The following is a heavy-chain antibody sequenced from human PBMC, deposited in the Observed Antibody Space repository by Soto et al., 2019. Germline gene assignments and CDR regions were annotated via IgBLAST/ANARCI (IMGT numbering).Heavy chain of an antibody. Sequence: QVLLVQSGAEVKRPGASVTVSCKASGYTFTSYYMHWVRQAPGQGLEWMGVVNSNGGSASYAQKFQDRVYMTSDRSTSTVYMELRSLRSEDTAVYYCVRDLGGLQEVFDHXGXXXXXXVSS. CDR2: VNSNGGSA. V-gene: IGHV1-46*01. D-gene: IGHD5-12*01. CDR1: GYTFTSYY. J-gene: IGHJ4*01. CDR3: VRDLGGLQEVFDH.